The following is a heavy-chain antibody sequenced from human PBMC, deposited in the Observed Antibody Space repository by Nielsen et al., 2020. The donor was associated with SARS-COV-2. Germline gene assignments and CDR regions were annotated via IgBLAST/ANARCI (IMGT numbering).Heavy chain of an antibody. Sequence: GGSLRLSCAASGFMFTTYWMNWVRQAPGKGLEWVSVTYAGGTTYYADSVKGRFTISRDDSKNTLYLQMNSLRVEDTAVYYCARGGYFDIWGRGTLVTVSS. V-gene: IGHV3-66*01. D-gene: IGHD1-26*01. CDR3: ARGGYFDI. J-gene: IGHJ2*01. CDR2: TYAGGTT. CDR1: GFMFTTYW.